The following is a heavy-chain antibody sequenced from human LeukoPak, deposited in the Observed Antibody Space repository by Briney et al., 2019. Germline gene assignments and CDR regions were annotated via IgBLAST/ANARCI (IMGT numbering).Heavy chain of an antibody. D-gene: IGHD3-10*01. J-gene: IGHJ4*02. CDR1: GGSFSGYY. CDR3: ARDRPRRITMVRGVLDY. Sequence: PSETLSLTCAVYGGSFSGYYWSWIRQPPGKGLEWIGEINHSGSTNYNPSLKSRVTISVDTSKNQFSLKLGSVTAADTAVYYCARDRPRRITMVRGVLDYWGQGTLVTVSS. V-gene: IGHV4-34*01. CDR2: INHSGST.